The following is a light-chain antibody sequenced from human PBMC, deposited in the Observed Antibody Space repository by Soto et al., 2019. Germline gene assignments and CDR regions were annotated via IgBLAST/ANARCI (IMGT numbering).Light chain of an antibody. V-gene: IGKV3-15*01. J-gene: IGKJ4*01. CDR1: QSVSID. CDR2: GAS. CDR3: QQYNNWPPLT. Sequence: EIVMTQSPATLSVSPGERATLFCRASQSVSIDLAWYQKKAGLAPRLLIYGASNRATGIPARFSGSGSGTEFTLTISSLQSEDFAVYYCQQYNNWPPLTFGGGTKVEIK.